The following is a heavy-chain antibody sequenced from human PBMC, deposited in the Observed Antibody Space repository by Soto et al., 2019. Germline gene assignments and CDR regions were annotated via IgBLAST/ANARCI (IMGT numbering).Heavy chain of an antibody. D-gene: IGHD1-1*01. Sequence: SETLSLTCTISGGSISSDFWTWIRQPAGKGLEFIGRIYSGGINYNPSLRSRATMSVDTSKNEFSVRLSSVSAADTAVYYCAKWSQQLGGWGLDPWGQGTLVTV. CDR2: IYSGGI. CDR3: AKWSQQLGGWGLDP. J-gene: IGHJ5*02. CDR1: GGSISSDF. V-gene: IGHV4-4*07.